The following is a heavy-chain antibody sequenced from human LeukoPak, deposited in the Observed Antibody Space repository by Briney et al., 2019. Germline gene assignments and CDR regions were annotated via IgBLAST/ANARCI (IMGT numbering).Heavy chain of an antibody. V-gene: IGHV4-39*07. J-gene: IGHJ4*02. CDR2: IYYSGNI. Sequence: SETLSLTCTVSGDSISRSSYYWAWIRQPPGKGLEWIGSIYYSGNIYYNPSLKSRVTISEDTSKKQVSLRLSSVTAADTAVYYCARGPTTMTRGFDYWGQGTLVTVSS. CDR3: ARGPTTMTRGFDY. CDR1: GDSISRSSYY. D-gene: IGHD4-11*01.